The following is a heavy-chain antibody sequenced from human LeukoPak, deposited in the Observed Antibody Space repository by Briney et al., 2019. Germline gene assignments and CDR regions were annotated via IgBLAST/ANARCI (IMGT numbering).Heavy chain of an antibody. J-gene: IGHJ4*02. Sequence: QAGGSLRLSCAASGFTFSSYGMHWVRQVPGKGLEWVAVIWYDGSNKYHADSVKGRFTISRDNAKNSMYLQMDSLRDEDTAVYCCATETIGRHYDYWGQGTLLTVSS. D-gene: IGHD1-14*01. V-gene: IGHV3-33*03. CDR1: GFTFSSYG. CDR2: IWYDGSNK. CDR3: ATETIGRHYDY.